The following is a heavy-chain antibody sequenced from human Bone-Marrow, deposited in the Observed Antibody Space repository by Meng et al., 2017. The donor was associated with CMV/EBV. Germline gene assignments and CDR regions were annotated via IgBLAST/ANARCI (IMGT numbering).Heavy chain of an antibody. D-gene: IGHD1-26*01. J-gene: IGHJ4*02. Sequence: VAGGSVSSGSYYWSWIRQPPGKGLEWIGYIHYSGSTSYIVSLKSRVTMSVDTSKNQCSLNLNSVTAADTAVYYCARGGTYNGIYFDYWGQGTLVTVSS. CDR3: ARGGTYNGIYFDY. V-gene: IGHV4-61*01. CDR2: IHYSGST. CDR1: GGSVSSGSYY.